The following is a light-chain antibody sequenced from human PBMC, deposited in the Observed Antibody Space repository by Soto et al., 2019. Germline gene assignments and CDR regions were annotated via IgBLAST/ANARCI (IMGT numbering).Light chain of an antibody. J-gene: IGKJ1*01. CDR2: GAS. Sequence: EIVFTQSPGTLPLSPGERATLSCRASQSVSSSYLAWYQQKPGQAPRLLIYGASSRDIGIQDRFSGSGSGTEFTLTISRLEPEDFAVYYCQQYGSSTATFGQGTKVDNK. CDR1: QSVSSSY. V-gene: IGKV3-20*01. CDR3: QQYGSSTAT.